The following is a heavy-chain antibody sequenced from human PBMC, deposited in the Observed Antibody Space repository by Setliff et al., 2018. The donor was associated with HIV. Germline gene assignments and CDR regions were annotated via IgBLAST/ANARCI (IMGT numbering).Heavy chain of an antibody. J-gene: IGHJ3*01. CDR1: GFTFSTYA. D-gene: IGHD3-3*01. CDR3: AKQRYYDGNDGFDV. CDR2: ISGSGFA. Sequence: GGSLRLSCVASGFTFSTYAINWVRLPPGKGLEWVSSISGSGFAYYADFVKGRFIIPRDNSKNTLFLQMDSLRAEDTALYYCAKQRYYDGNDGFDVWGQGTMVTVSS. V-gene: IGHV3-23*01.